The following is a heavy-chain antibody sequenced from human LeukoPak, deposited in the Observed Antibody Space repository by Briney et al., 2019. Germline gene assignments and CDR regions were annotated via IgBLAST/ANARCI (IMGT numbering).Heavy chain of an antibody. CDR2: IYYSGST. J-gene: IGHJ1*01. Sequence: PSETLSLTCTVSGGSISSCYWSWIRQPPGKGLEWIGYIYYSGSTNYNPSLKSRVTISVDTSKNQFSLKLSSVTAADTAVYYCASTITGITEYFQHWGQGTLVTVSS. CDR1: GGSISSCY. D-gene: IGHD1-20*01. V-gene: IGHV4-59*01. CDR3: ASTITGITEYFQH.